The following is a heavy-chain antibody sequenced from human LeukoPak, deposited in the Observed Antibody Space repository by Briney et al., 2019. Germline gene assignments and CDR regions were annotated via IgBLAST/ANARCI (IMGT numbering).Heavy chain of an antibody. D-gene: IGHD6-19*01. CDR2: ISSSSSYI. V-gene: IGHV3-21*01. CDR3: ARLTLIAVAGRMLDY. Sequence: GGSLRLSCAASGFTFSSYSMNWVRQAPGEGLEWVSSISSSSSYIYYADLVKGRFTISRDNAKNSLYLQMNSLRDEDTAVYYCARLTLIAVAGRMLDYWGQGTLVTVSS. CDR1: GFTFSSYS. J-gene: IGHJ4*02.